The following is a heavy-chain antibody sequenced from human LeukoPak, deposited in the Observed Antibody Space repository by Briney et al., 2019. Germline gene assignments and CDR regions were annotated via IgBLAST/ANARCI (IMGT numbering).Heavy chain of an antibody. D-gene: IGHD3-10*02. CDR2: ISGSGGST. CDR1: GFTFSSYG. Sequence: GGTLRLSCAASGFTFSSYGMSWVRQAPGKGLEWVSAISGSGGSTYYADSVKGRFSISRDNAKNSLYLQMNSLRAGDAAVYYCAELGITMIGGVWGKGTTVTISS. V-gene: IGHV3-23*01. J-gene: IGHJ6*04. CDR3: AELGITMIGGV.